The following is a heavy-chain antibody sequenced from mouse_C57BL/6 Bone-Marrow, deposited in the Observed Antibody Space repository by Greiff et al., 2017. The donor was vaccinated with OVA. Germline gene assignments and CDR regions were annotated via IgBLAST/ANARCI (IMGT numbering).Heavy chain of an antibody. CDR1: GYTFTSYW. CDR3: ARGGGYAMDY. V-gene: IGHV1-69*01. CDR2: IDPSDSYT. J-gene: IGHJ4*01. Sequence: VQLQQSGAELVMPGASVKLSCKASGYTFTSYWMHWVKQRPGQGLEWIGEIDPSDSYTNYNQKFKGKSTLTVDKSSSTAYMQLSSLTSEDSAVYYCARGGGYAMDYWGQGTSVTVSS.